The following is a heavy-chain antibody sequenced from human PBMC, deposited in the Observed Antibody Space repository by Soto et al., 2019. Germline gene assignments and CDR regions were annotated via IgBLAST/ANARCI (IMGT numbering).Heavy chain of an antibody. CDR2: ISSSSSYI. V-gene: IGHV3-21*01. Sequence: PGGSLRLSCAASGFTFSSYSMNWVRQAPGKGLEWVSSISSSSSYIYYADSVKGRFTISRDNAKNSLYLQMNSLRAEDTAVYSCAKGGRSTSPTRSYFDYWGQGTRVTAPQ. J-gene: IGHJ4*02. CDR3: AKGGRSTSPTRSYFDY. CDR1: GFTFSSYS. D-gene: IGHD2-2*01.